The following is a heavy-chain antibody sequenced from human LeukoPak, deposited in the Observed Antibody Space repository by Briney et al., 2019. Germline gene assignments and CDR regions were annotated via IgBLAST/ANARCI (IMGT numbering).Heavy chain of an antibody. D-gene: IGHD2-2*01. CDR1: EFTFSSYA. Sequence: GGSLRLSCAASEFTFSSYAMHWVRQAPGKGLEWVAVISYDGSNKYYADSVKGRFTISRGNSKNTLYLQMNSLRAEDTAVYYCARGVVPPNYYYYGMDVWGQGTTVTVSS. CDR3: ARGVVPPNYYYYGMDV. V-gene: IGHV3-30*04. CDR2: ISYDGSNK. J-gene: IGHJ6*02.